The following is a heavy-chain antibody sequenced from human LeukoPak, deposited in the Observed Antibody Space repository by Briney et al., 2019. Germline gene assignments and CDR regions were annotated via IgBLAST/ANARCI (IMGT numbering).Heavy chain of an antibody. CDR2: IKQDGSDK. V-gene: IGHV3-7*01. CDR1: GFTFTKYW. D-gene: IGHD1-14*01. CDR3: AREVWGPEY. Sequence: GGSLRLSCAASGFTFTKYWMTWVRRAPGKGLEWVGNIKQDGSDKNYMDSVKGRFTISRDNTKNSVYLQMSSLRAEDTAVYYCAREVWGPEYWGQGTLVTVSS. J-gene: IGHJ4*02.